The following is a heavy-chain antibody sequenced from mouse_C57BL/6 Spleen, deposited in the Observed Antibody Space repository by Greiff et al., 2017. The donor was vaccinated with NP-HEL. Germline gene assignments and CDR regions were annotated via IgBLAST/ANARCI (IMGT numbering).Heavy chain of an antibody. Sequence: EVKLMESGAELVKPGASVKLSCTASGFNIKDYYMHWVKQRTEQGLEWIGRIDPEDGDTKSAPKFQGKATITADTASNTGVQLLSSITTEDAAVYYYSRFTTHYFDYWGQGTTLTVSS. CDR1: GFNIKDYY. J-gene: IGHJ2*01. CDR2: IDPEDGDT. V-gene: IGHV14-2*01. D-gene: IGHD1-1*01. CDR3: SRFTTHYFDY.